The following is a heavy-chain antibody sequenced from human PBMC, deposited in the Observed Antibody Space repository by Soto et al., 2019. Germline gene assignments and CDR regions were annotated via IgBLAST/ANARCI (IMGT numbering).Heavy chain of an antibody. CDR3: ARDQWKGTTHYFDY. V-gene: IGHV4-31*03. CDR1: GGSISSDSYY. J-gene: IGHJ4*02. CDR2: IYYSGST. Sequence: QVQLQESGPGLVKPSQTLSLTCTVSGGSISSDSYYWSWIRQHPGKGLEWIGYIYYSGSTYYNPSLKSRGTISVDTSKNQCALKLSSVTAADTAVYYGARDQWKGTTHYFDYWGQGTLVTVSS. D-gene: IGHD4-17*01.